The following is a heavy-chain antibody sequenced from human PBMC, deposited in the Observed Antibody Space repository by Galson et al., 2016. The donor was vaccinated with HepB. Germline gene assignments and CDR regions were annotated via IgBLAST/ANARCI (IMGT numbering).Heavy chain of an antibody. Sequence: SCAASGFTFGTYTMHWIRQAPGEGLQWVSLITGDRANAYYADSVKGRFTISRDNRKNSLYLQMNSLRTEDTALYYCAKDHGGYSGFDYWGQGTLVTFSS. CDR1: GFTFGTYT. J-gene: IGHJ4*02. V-gene: IGHV3-43*01. CDR2: ITGDRANA. CDR3: AKDHGGYSGFDY. D-gene: IGHD4-23*01.